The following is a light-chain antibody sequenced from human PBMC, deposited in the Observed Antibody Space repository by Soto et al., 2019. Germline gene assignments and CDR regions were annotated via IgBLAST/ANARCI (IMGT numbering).Light chain of an antibody. J-gene: IGLJ1*01. CDR2: GNN. V-gene: IGLV1-40*01. CDR3: QSHDTSLSGSFV. CDR1: SSNIGAGYD. Sequence: SVLTQPPSVSAAPGQKVTISCSGSSSNIGAGYDVHWYQQLPGTAPKLLIYGNNNRPSRVPDRFSGSKSGTSASLAITGLQAEDEADYYCQSHDTSLSGSFVLGTGTKVTV.